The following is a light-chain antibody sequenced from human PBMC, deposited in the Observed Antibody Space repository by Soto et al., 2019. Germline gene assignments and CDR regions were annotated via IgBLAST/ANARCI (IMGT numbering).Light chain of an antibody. CDR1: QSINSW. J-gene: IGKJ1*01. Sequence: DIQMTQSPSTLSASVGDRVTITCRASQSINSWLAWYQQKPGKAPKLLIYKASTLKSGVPSRFSGSGSGTEFTLTISSLQPDDFATYYCQQYNSYSRTFGQGTKVDI. CDR3: QQYNSYSRT. CDR2: KAS. V-gene: IGKV1-5*03.